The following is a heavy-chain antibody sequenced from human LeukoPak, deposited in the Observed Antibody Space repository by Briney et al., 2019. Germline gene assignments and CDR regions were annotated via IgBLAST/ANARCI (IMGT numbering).Heavy chain of an antibody. CDR2: INPKSGGT. V-gene: IGHV1-2*06. CDR1: GYTFTGYY. J-gene: IGHJ6*03. CDR3: ARGGAPTAIDYHYYYYMDD. D-gene: IGHD2-2*01. Sequence: GASVKVSCKASGYTFTGYYMHWVRQAPGQGLEWMGRINPKSGGTNYPQKFQGRVTMTRDTSISTAYMELSGLRFDDTAVYYCARGGAPTAIDYHYYYYMDDWGKGSTVTVSS.